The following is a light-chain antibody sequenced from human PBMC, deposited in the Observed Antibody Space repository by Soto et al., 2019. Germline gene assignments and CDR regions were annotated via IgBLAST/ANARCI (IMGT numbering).Light chain of an antibody. V-gene: IGKV1-39*01. CDR1: QSVSTY. Sequence: DIQMTQSPSSLSASVGDRVTITCRASQSVSTYLNWYQQKPGKAPNLLIYGASSLQSGVPSRFSGSGSGTEFTLTITSLQPGDFATYYCQHSYNNPTTFGRGTK. CDR3: QHSYNNPTT. J-gene: IGKJ2*01. CDR2: GAS.